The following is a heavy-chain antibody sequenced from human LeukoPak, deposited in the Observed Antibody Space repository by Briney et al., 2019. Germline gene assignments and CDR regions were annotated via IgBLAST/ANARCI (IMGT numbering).Heavy chain of an antibody. V-gene: IGHV1-46*01. Sequence: ASVNVSCKASGYTFTSYYMHWVRQAPGQGLEWMGIINPSGGSTSYAQKFQGRVTMTRDTSTSTVYMELSSLRSEDTAVYYCATHSGSYLTFDYWGQGTLVTVSS. D-gene: IGHD1-26*01. CDR2: INPSGGST. CDR1: GYTFTSYY. J-gene: IGHJ4*02. CDR3: ATHSGSYLTFDY.